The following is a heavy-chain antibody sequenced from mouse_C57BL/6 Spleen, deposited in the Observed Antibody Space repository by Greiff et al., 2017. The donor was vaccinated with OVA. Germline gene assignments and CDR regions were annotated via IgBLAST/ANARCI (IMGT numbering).Heavy chain of an antibody. CDR2: INPGSGGT. V-gene: IGHV1-54*01. CDR3: ARRGYGSPYAMDY. D-gene: IGHD1-1*01. CDR1: GYAFTNYL. J-gene: IGHJ4*01. Sequence: QVQLKQSGAELVRPGTSVKVSCKASGYAFTNYLIEWVKQRPGQGFEWIGVINPGSGGTNYNEKFKGKATLTADKSSSTAYMQLSSLTSEDSAVYFCARRGYGSPYAMDYWGQGTSVTVSS.